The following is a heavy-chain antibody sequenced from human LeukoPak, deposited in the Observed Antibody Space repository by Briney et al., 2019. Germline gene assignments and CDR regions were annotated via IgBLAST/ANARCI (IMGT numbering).Heavy chain of an antibody. CDR1: GFTVSNNY. J-gene: IGHJ4*02. CDR3: ARGNTAMSN. D-gene: IGHD5-18*01. CDR2: IYSGGRT. V-gene: IGHV3-66*01. Sequence: GGSLRLSCAASGFTVSNNYMNWVRQAPGKGLERVSIIYSGGRTHYADSVRGRFSISRDKSKNTLYLQMNSLRAEDTAVYFCARGNTAMSNWGQGTLVTVSS.